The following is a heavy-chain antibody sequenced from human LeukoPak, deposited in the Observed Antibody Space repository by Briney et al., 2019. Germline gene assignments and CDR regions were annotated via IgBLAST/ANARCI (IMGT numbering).Heavy chain of an antibody. CDR2: ISYDGSNK. CDR1: GFTFSSYA. J-gene: IGHJ4*02. D-gene: IGHD6-13*01. Sequence: PGGSLRLSCAASGFTFSSYAMHWVRQAPGKGLEWVAVISYDGSNKYYADSVKGRFTISRDNSKNTLYLQMNSLRAEDTAVYYCARGRSSSWSPLDYWGQGTLVTVSS. V-gene: IGHV3-30-3*01. CDR3: ARGRSSSWSPLDY.